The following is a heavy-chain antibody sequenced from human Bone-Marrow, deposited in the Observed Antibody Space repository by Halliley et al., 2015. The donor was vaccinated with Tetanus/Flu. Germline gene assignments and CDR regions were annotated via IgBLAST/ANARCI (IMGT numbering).Heavy chain of an antibody. CDR2: IYYSGTP. Sequence: IYYSGTPNYSPSLKSRLTISVDTSKNQFSLKLSSVSAADTAVYYCARDHCSSTSCFFGSYGMDVWGQGTTVTVSS. CDR3: ARDHCSSTSCFFGSYGMDV. J-gene: IGHJ6*02. D-gene: IGHD2-2*01. V-gene: IGHV4-31*02.